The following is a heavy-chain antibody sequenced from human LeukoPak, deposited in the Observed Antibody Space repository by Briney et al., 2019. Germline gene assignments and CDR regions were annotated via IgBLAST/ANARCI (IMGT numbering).Heavy chain of an antibody. J-gene: IGHJ4*02. Sequence: SETLSLTCTVSGGSISSYYWSWIRQPPGKGLEWIGYIYYSGSTNYNPSLKSRVTISVDTSKNQFSLKLSSVTAADTAVYYCAIISGYYKLGYFDYWGQGTLVTVSS. V-gene: IGHV4-59*01. CDR3: AIISGYYKLGYFDY. D-gene: IGHD3-22*01. CDR1: GGSISSYY. CDR2: IYYSGST.